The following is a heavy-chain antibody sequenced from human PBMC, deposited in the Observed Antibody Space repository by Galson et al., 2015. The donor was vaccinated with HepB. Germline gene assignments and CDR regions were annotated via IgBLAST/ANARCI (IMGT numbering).Heavy chain of an antibody. V-gene: IGHV1-46*01. J-gene: IGHJ4*02. Sequence: SVKVSCKASGYTFTSYYMHWVRQAPGQGLEWMGIINPSGGSTSYAQKFQGRVTMTRDTSTSTVYMELSSLRSEDTAVYYCARDAGAVAGTDGWWYFDYWGQGTLVTVSS. CDR2: INPSGGST. CDR3: ARDAGAVAGTDGWWYFDY. D-gene: IGHD6-19*01. CDR1: GYTFTSYY.